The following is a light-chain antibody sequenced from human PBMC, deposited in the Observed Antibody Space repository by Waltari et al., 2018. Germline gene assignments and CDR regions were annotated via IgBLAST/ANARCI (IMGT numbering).Light chain of an antibody. J-gene: IGLJ1*01. CDR3: NSRDSSINHHYV. V-gene: IGLV3-19*01. CDR2: GKN. CDR1: SLRSYS. Sequence: SSELTQDPAVSVALGQPVRITCQGDSLRSYSANWYQQKPGQAPILVIYGKNNRPSGIPARFSGSSSGGTASLTITGAQAEDEADYYCNSRDSSINHHYVFGSGTKVTVL.